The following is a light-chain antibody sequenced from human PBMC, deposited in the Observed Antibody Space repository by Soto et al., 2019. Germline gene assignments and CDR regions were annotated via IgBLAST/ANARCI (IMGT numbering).Light chain of an antibody. CDR2: HVS. J-gene: IGLJ2*01. CDR3: SSYTITSTVV. V-gene: IGLV2-14*01. Sequence: QSALTQPASVSGSPGQSITMSCTGTSSDVGAYNYVSWYRQHPGEVPKLLIYHVSNRPSGLSNRFSGSKSGNTASLTISGLQAEDEADYYCSSYTITSTVVFGGGTKVTVL. CDR1: SSDVGAYNY.